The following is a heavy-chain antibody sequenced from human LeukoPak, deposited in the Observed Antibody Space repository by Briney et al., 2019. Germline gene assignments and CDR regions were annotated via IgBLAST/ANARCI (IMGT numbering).Heavy chain of an antibody. V-gene: IGHV1-69*01. D-gene: IGHD3-16*02. CDR3: AREHSLLFDY. CDR1: GGTFSSYA. CDR2: IIPIFGTA. J-gene: IGHJ4*02. Sequence: ASVKVSCKASGGTFSSYAISCVRQAPGQGLEWMGGIIPIFGTANYAQKFQGRVTITADESTSTAYMELSSLRSEDTAVYYCAREHSLLFDYWGEGTLVTVSS.